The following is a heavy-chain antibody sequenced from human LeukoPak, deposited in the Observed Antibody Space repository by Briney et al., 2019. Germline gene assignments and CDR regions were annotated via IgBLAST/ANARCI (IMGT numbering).Heavy chain of an antibody. CDR1: GYTFTGYY. J-gene: IGHJ4*02. V-gene: IGHV1-2*02. D-gene: IGHD3-22*01. Sequence: ASVKVSCKASGYTFTGYYMHWVRQAPGQGLEWMGWINPNSGGTNYAQKFQGRVTMTRDTSISTAYMELSRLRSDDTAVYYCARVSSDSSGYHFDYWGQGTQVTVSS. CDR2: INPNSGGT. CDR3: ARVSSDSSGYHFDY.